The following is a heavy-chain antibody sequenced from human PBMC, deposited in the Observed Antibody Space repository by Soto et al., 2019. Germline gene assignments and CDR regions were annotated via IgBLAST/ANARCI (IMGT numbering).Heavy chain of an antibody. CDR2: IYYSGIT. D-gene: IGHD5-12*01. CDR3: ARGLHGNWFDP. J-gene: IGHJ5*02. V-gene: IGHV4-59*01. Sequence: QVQLQESGPGLVKPSETLSLTCTVSGGSISSYYWSWIRQPPGKGLEWIGYIYYSGITNYNPSLKSRVTISVDTSKNQFSLKLSSVTAADTAVYYCARGLHGNWFDPWGQGTLVTVSS. CDR1: GGSISSYY.